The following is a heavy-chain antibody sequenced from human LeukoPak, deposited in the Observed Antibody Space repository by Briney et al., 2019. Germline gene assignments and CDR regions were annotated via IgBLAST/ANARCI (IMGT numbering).Heavy chain of an antibody. Sequence: ASVKVSCKASGYTFTTYAMNWVRQAPGQGLEWMGWINTNTGNPTYAQGFTGRFVFSLDTSVSTAYLQISSLKAEDTAVYYCARGTGYSSSWYVLGFDYWGQGTLVTVSS. CDR2: INTNTGNP. J-gene: IGHJ4*02. CDR1: GYTFTTYA. D-gene: IGHD6-13*01. CDR3: ARGTGYSSSWYVLGFDY. V-gene: IGHV7-4-1*02.